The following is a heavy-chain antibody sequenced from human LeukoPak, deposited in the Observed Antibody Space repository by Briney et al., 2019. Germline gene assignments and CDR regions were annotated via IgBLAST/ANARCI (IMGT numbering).Heavy chain of an antibody. CDR2: ISSRSSHI. Sequence: GGALRLSCAVSGFTFSSYSMNWVRQAPGKGLEWVSSISSRSSHINYADSVKGRFTISRDNSKNTLYLQMNSLRAEDTAVYYCARDLSVHGYSRGMYYFDYWGQGTLVTVSS. CDR1: GFTFSSYS. CDR3: ARDLSVHGYSRGMYYFDY. J-gene: IGHJ4*02. D-gene: IGHD5-18*01. V-gene: IGHV3-21*01.